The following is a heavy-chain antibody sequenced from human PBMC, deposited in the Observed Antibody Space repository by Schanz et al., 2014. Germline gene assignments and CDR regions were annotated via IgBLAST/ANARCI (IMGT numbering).Heavy chain of an antibody. CDR1: GFTFSSYA. Sequence: EVQLVESGGYLVQPGGSLRLSCAASGFTFSSYAMSWVRQAPGKGLEWVSALSGSGGSTYYADSVKGRFTISRDNAKNSLYLQMNSLRAEDTAVYYCAREQIMAAAGLVDYWGHGTLVTVSS. CDR3: AREQIMAAAGLVDY. CDR2: LSGSGGST. V-gene: IGHV3-23*04. D-gene: IGHD6-13*01. J-gene: IGHJ4*01.